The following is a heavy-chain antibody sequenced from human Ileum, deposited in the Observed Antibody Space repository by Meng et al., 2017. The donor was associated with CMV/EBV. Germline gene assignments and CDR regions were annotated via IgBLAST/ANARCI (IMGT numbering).Heavy chain of an antibody. CDR1: GFTFNKYA. D-gene: IGHD2/OR15-2a*01. CDR3: AAEYRLLNTPYFEY. Sequence: GGSLRLSCAASGFTFNKYAIHWVRRAPGKGLEWVALVSHDGVTKQYADSVQGRLTISRDNSQNTVVLQMDSLRGEDTAVYYCAAEYRLLNTPYFEYWGQGTVVTVSS. V-gene: IGHV3-30-3*01. J-gene: IGHJ4*02. CDR2: VSHDGVTK.